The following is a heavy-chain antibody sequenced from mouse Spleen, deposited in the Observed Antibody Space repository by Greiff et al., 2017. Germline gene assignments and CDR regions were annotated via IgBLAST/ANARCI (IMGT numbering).Heavy chain of an antibody. D-gene: IGHD4-1*01. CDR3: ARELGRYFDV. Sequence: EVQVVESGGGLVKPGGSLKLSCAASGFTFSSYGMSWVRQTPEKRLEWVATISGGGSYTYYPDSVKGRFTISRDNAKNNLYLQMSSLRSEDTALYYCARELGRYFDVWGAGTTVTVSS. J-gene: IGHJ1*01. V-gene: IGHV5-9-2*01. CDR1: GFTFSSYG. CDR2: ISGGGSYT.